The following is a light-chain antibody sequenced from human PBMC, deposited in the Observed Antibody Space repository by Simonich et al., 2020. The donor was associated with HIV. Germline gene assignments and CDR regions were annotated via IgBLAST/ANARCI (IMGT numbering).Light chain of an antibody. J-gene: IGLJ2*01. V-gene: IGLV6-57*01. Sequence: NFMLTQPHSVSESPGKTVTISCTRSIGSIASNYVQWYQQRPGSSPTTVIYEDNQRPSGVPDRFSGSIDSSSNSASLTISGLKTEDEADYYCQSYDSSKNQGVFGGGTKLTVL. CDR1: IGSIASNY. CDR2: EDN. CDR3: QSYDSSKNQGV.